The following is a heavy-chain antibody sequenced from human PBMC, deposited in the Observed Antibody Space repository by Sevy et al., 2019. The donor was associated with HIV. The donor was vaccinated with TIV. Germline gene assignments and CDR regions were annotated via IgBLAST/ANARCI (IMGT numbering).Heavy chain of an antibody. CDR1: GFIFNSYA. D-gene: IGHD3-22*01. V-gene: IGHV3-33*01. J-gene: IGHJ3*01. CDR3: VRDYNDSSEDYLIGAYDV. CDR2: VFMDGTKE. Sequence: GGSLRLSCAASGFIFNSYAIHWVRQAPGKGLEWVAVVFMDGTKEFYAESVKGRFTISRDNSKKKVFLQMNSLRDEDTAVYYCVRDYNDSSEDYLIGAYDVWGQGTTVTVSS.